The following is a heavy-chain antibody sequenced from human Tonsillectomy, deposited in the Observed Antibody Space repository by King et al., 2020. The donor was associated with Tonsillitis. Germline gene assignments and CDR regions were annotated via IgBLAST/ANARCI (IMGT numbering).Heavy chain of an antibody. V-gene: IGHV3-21*01. CDR1: GFTFSYYS. CDR3: ARGGVEGGFQNRHYYYYFYMDV. J-gene: IGHJ6*03. CDR2: INSSCSYI. Sequence: VQLVESGGGLVKPGGSLRLSCAASGFTFSYYSMNWVRQAPGKGLEWVSSINSSCSYIYYADSLKGRFTVSRDNAKNSLYLQMNSLRAEDTAVYYCARGGVEGGFQNRHYYYYFYMDVWGKGTTVTVSS. D-gene: IGHD1-14*01.